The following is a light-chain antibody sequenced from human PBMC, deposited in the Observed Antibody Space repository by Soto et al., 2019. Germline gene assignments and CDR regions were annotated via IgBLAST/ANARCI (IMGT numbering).Light chain of an antibody. V-gene: IGKV1-27*01. CDR1: QGISNY. CDR3: QRYKCARIT. J-gene: IGKJ5*01. Sequence: DIHMAPSSNHLSASVGDRGTIPFLASQGISNYLAWDQQKPWKGPKLLIYAASSLQAGVPSRFSGSGSGTDFTLTISSLQPEDGTPDYSQRYKCARITFGQGTRLDIK. CDR2: AAS.